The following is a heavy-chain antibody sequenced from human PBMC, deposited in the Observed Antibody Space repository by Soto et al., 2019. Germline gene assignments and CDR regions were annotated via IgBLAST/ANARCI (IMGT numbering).Heavy chain of an antibody. D-gene: IGHD3-22*01. J-gene: IGHJ4*02. V-gene: IGHV3-30*03. CDR3: ARDASYFDSSGYYPDY. CDR1: GFTFSNYG. CDR2: ISYDAGNK. Sequence: QVQLVESGGGVVQPGRSLRLSCAASGFTFSNYGMHWVRQAPGKGLEWVAVISYDAGNKYYADSVKGRFTISRDNSNNTLSLQMNSLRAEDTAVYYCARDASYFDSSGYYPDYWGQGTLVTVSS.